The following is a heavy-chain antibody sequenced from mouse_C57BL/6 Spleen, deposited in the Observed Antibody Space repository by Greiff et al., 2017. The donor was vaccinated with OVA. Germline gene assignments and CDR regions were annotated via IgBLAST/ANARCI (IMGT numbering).Heavy chain of an antibody. CDR3: ARRGPAGYAMDY. Sequence: QVQLKQPGAELVMPGASVKLSCKASGYTFTSYWMHWVKQRPGQGLEWIGEIDPSDSYTNYNQKFKGKSTLTVDKSSSTAYMQLSSLTSEDSAVYYCARRGPAGYAMDYWGQGTSVTVSS. V-gene: IGHV1-69*01. CDR2: IDPSDSYT. J-gene: IGHJ4*01. CDR1: GYTFTSYW.